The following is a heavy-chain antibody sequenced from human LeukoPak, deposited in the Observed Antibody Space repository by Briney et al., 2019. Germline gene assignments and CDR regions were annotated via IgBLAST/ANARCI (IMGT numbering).Heavy chain of an antibody. J-gene: IGHJ4*02. D-gene: IGHD3-10*01. V-gene: IGHV3-20*04. Sequence: GGSLRRSCAASGFTFDDYGMSWVRQAPGKGLEWVSGINWNSGSTGYADSVKGRFTISTDNAKNSLYLQMNSLRAEDTALYYCARDKDGSGSYYMSGFDYWGQGTLVTVSS. CDR3: ARDKDGSGSYYMSGFDY. CDR1: GFTFDDYG. CDR2: INWNSGST.